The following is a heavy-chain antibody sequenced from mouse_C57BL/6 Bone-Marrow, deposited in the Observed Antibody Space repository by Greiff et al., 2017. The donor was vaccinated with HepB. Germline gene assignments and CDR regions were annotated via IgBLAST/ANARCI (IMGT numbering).Heavy chain of an antibody. CDR3: ARHLYFDFPY. D-gene: IGHD2-4*01. V-gene: IGHV1-64*01. Sequence: QVQLQQSGAELVKPGASVKLSCKASGYTFTSYWMHWVKQRPGQGLEWIGMIHPNSGSTNYNEKFKSKATLTVDKSSSTAYMQLSSLTSEDSAVYYCARHLYFDFPYWGQGTLVTVSA. CDR2: IHPNSGST. J-gene: IGHJ3*01. CDR1: GYTFTSYW.